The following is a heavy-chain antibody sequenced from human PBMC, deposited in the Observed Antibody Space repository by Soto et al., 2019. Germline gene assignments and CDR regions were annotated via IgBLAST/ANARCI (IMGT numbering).Heavy chain of an antibody. CDR2: VYHTGRT. J-gene: IGHJ4*02. CDR1: GGSFKSASYS. CDR3: ARDFAYFDS. V-gene: IGHV4-61*01. D-gene: IGHD3-3*01. Sequence: QVQLQESGPGLVKPSETLSLTCTISGGSFKSASYSWSWIRQPPGKGLEWIGYVYHTGRTSYNPSVKSRVSISLDAAKNQFCLNLDSVTAADTSVYFCARDFAYFDSWGQGTLVTVSS.